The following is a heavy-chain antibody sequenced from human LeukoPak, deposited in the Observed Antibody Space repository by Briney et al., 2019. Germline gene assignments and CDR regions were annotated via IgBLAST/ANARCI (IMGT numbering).Heavy chain of an antibody. J-gene: IGHJ2*01. Sequence: GSLRLSCAASGFTFSSYSMNWVRQAPGKGLEWIGYIYYSGSTNYNPSLKSRVTISVDTSKNQFSLKLSSVTAADTAVYYCARQERSSGWSTNWYFDLWGRGTLVTVSS. D-gene: IGHD6-19*01. V-gene: IGHV4-59*08. CDR3: ARQERSSGWSTNWYFDL. CDR1: GFTFSSYS. CDR2: IYYSGST.